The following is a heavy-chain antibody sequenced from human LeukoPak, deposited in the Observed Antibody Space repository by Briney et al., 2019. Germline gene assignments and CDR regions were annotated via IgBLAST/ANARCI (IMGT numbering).Heavy chain of an antibody. J-gene: IGHJ4*02. V-gene: IGHV3-23*01. CDR3: AKFREDSSGYYYPYYFDY. CDR1: GFTFSSYA. Sequence: GGSLRLSCAASGFTFSSYAMSWVRQAPGKGLEWVSAISGSGSSTYYADSVKGRFTISRDNSKSTLYLQMNSLRAEDTAVYYCAKFREDSSGYYYPYYFDYWGQGTLVTVSS. D-gene: IGHD3-22*01. CDR2: ISGSGSST.